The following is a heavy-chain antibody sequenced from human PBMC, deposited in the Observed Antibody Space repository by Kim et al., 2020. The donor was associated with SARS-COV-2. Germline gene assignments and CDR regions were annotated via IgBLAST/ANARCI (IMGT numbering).Heavy chain of an antibody. V-gene: IGHV6-1*01. CDR2: TYYKSQWYN. CDR3: AKGFLRSGFDS. D-gene: IGHD3-10*01. CDR1: GDRVSSNSAA. J-gene: IGHJ4*02. Sequence: SQTLSLTCAISGDRVSSNSAAWNWIRQSPLTGLEWLGRTYYKSQWYNEYAESVRSRITIIPDTSESQFSLQLSSVTPEDTAVYYCAKGFLRSGFDSWGQGTLVTVSS.